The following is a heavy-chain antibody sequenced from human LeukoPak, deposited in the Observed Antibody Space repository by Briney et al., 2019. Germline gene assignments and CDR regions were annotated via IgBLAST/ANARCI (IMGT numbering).Heavy chain of an antibody. CDR3: AKENYYGMDA. CDR1: GLTFSSYW. V-gene: IGHV3-74*01. J-gene: IGHJ6*02. Sequence: GGSLRLSCAASGLTFSSYWMHWVRQAPGKGLVWVSRSNRDGSITSYGDSVKGRFTISRDNAKNTLYLQMSSLRAEDTAVYYCAKENYYGMDAWGQGTTVTVSS. CDR2: SNRDGSIT.